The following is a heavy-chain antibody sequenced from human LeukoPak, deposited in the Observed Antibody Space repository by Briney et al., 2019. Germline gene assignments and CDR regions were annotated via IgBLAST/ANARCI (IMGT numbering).Heavy chain of an antibody. CDR2: IYYSGST. D-gene: IGHD7-27*01. J-gene: IGHJ6*02. CDR3: ARASGDRYYYYGMDV. CDR1: GGSISSGDYY. V-gene: IGHV4-30-4*01. Sequence: SETLSLTCTVSGGSISSGDYYWSWIRQPPGKGLEWIGHIYYSGSTYYNPSLKSRVTISVDTSKNQFSLKLSSVTAADTAVYYCARASGDRYYYYGMDVWGQGTTVTVSS.